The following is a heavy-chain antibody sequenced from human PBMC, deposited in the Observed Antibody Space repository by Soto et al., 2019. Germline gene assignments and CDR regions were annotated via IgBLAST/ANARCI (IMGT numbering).Heavy chain of an antibody. CDR1: GFTFSDYY. CDR2: IRSSGSTM. V-gene: IGHV3-11*01. D-gene: IGHD3-22*01. CDR3: ARSSLNHYDSSAHLGY. Sequence: QVQLVESGGGLVKPGGSLRLSCAASGFTFSDYYMSWIRQAPGKGLEWVSYIRSSGSTMYYADSVKGRFTISRDNAKNSLYLQMNSLRAEATAVYYCARSSLNHYDSSAHLGYWGQGTLVTVSS. J-gene: IGHJ4*02.